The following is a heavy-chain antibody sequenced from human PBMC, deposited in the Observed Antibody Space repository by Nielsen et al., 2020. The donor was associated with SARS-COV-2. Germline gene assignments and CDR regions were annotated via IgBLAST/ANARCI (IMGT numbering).Heavy chain of an antibody. CDR2: ISGSGGST. CDR3: AKDRGGVLMVYAIENDY. J-gene: IGHJ4*02. V-gene: IGHV3-23*01. Sequence: GGSLRLSCAASGFTSSSYAMSWVRQAPGKGLEWVSAISGSGGSTYYADSVKGRFTISRDNSKNPLYLQMNSLRAEDTAVYYCAKDRGGVLMVYAIENDYWGQGTLVTVSS. CDR1: GFTSSSYA. D-gene: IGHD2-8*01.